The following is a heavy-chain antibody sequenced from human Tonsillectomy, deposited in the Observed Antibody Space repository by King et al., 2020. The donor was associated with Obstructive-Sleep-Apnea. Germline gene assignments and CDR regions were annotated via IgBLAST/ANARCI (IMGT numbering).Heavy chain of an antibody. CDR2: ISRSSNYI. J-gene: IGHJ3*02. Sequence: VQLVESGGGLVKPGGSLRLSCAASGFTFSSYSMNWVRQAPGKGLEWVSSISRSSNYIYYADSVKGLFTISRDNAKNSLYLQMNSLRAEDTALYYCARDMVLSGLLVIVVGDAFDIWGQGTMVTVSS. CDR1: GFTFSSYS. CDR3: ARDMVLSGLLVIVVGDAFDI. D-gene: IGHD3-22*01. V-gene: IGHV3-21*01.